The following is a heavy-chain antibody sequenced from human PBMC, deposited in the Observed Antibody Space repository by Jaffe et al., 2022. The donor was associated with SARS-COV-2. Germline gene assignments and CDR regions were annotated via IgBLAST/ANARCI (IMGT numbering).Heavy chain of an antibody. D-gene: IGHD3-3*01. V-gene: IGHV4-39*01. CDR3: ARMVSQVEWPADW. Sequence: QPHLQESGPGLMKPSGTLSLTCTVSGDSTRTVSYYWGWIRHLPGKGLEWIGSISNSGNTYYNPSLKSRVTISVDTFKSQFFLKLSSVTAADTAVYYCARMVSQVEWPADWWGQGTLVTVSS. J-gene: IGHJ1*01. CDR1: GDSTRTVSYY. CDR2: ISNSGNT.